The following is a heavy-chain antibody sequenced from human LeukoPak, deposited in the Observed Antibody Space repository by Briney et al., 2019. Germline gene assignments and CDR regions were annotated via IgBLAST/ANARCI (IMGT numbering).Heavy chain of an antibody. Sequence: SVKVSCKASGGTFSSYAISWVRQAPGQGLEWMGGIIPIFGTANYAQKFQGRVTITADETTSTAYMELSSLRSEDTAVYYCARHMVRGVIEMVFDYWGQGTLVTVSS. CDR2: IIPIFGTA. CDR3: ARHMVRGVIEMVFDY. D-gene: IGHD3-10*01. V-gene: IGHV1-69*01. CDR1: GGTFSSYA. J-gene: IGHJ4*02.